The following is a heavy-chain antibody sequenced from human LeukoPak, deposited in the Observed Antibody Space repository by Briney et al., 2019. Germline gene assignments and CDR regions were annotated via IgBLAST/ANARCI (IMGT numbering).Heavy chain of an antibody. V-gene: IGHV1-69*13. J-gene: IGHJ5*02. CDR3: ARMDDILTGYNP. Sequence: GASVKVPCKASGGTFSSYAISWVRQAPGQGLEWMGGIIPIFGTANYAQKFQGRVTITADESTSTAYMELSSLRSEDTAVYYCARMDDILTGYNPWGQGTLVTVSS. D-gene: IGHD3-9*01. CDR1: GGTFSSYA. CDR2: IIPIFGTA.